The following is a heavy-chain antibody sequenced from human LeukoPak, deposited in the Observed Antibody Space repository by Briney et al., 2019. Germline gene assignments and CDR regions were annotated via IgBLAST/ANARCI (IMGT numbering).Heavy chain of an antibody. V-gene: IGHV4-31*03. D-gene: IGHD3-16*01. CDR1: GGSISSGGYY. Sequence: SQTLSLTCTVSGGSISSGGYYWSWIRQHPRTGLEWIGYIYYSGSTYYNPSLKSRVTISVDTSKNQFSLKLNSVTAADTAVYYCARSLLIKFGGVVDFWGQGTLVTVSS. J-gene: IGHJ4*02. CDR3: ARSLLIKFGGVVDF. CDR2: IYYSGST.